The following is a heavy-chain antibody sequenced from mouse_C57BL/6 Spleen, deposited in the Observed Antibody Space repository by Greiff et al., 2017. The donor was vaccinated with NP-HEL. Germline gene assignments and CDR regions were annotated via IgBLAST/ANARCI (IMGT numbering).Heavy chain of an antibody. D-gene: IGHD2-1*01. Sequence: VQLQGSGAELVRPGASVKLSCKASGYTFTDYYINWVKQRPGQGLEWIARIYPGSGNTYYNEKFKGKATLTAEKSSSTAYMQLSSLTSEDSAVYFCARSWGNYYWYFDVWGTGTTVTVSS. CDR3: ARSWGNYYWYFDV. CDR1: GYTFTDYY. V-gene: IGHV1-76*01. J-gene: IGHJ1*03. CDR2: IYPGSGNT.